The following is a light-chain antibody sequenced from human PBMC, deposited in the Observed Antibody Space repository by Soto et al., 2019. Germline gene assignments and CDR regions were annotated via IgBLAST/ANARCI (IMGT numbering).Light chain of an antibody. V-gene: IGLV2-23*01. CDR1: SSNVGTYDL. CDR2: EGT. Sequence: QSALTQPASVSASPGQSITISCTGTSSNVGTYDLVSWYQHHPDKAPKLIIYEGTKRPSGISSRFSGSKSGNTASLTISGLQAEDDADHYCCSFAVGAALVFGGGTKVTVL. CDR3: CSFAVGAALV. J-gene: IGLJ2*01.